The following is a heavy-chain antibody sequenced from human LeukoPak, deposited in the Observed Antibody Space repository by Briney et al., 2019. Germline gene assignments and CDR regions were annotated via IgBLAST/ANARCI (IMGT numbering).Heavy chain of an antibody. CDR3: ARDRLSSGPDY. Sequence: PGRFLRLSCAASGFTFSSYGMHWVRQAPGKGLEWVAVIWYDGSNKYYADSVKGRFTISRDNSKNTLYLQMNSLRAEDTAVYYCARDRLSSGPDYWGQGTLVTVSS. CDR1: GFTFSSYG. V-gene: IGHV3-33*01. D-gene: IGHD3-22*01. J-gene: IGHJ4*02. CDR2: IWYDGSNK.